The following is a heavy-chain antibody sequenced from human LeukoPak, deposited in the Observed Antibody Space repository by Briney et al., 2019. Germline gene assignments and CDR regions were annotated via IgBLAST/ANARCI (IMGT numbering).Heavy chain of an antibody. D-gene: IGHD2-8*01. J-gene: IGHJ5*02. CDR2: IYYSGST. Sequence: PSETLSLTCTVSGGSISSGGYYWSWIRQHPGKGLEWIGYIYYSGSTYYNPSLKSRVTISVDTSKNQFSLKLSSVTAADTAVYYCATSYCTNGVCYPNWFDPWGQGTLVTVSS. CDR1: GGSISSGGYY. V-gene: IGHV4-31*03. CDR3: ATSYCTNGVCYPNWFDP.